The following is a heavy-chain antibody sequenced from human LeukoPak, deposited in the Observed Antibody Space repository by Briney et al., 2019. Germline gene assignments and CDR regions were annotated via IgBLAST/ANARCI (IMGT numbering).Heavy chain of an antibody. D-gene: IGHD3-22*01. J-gene: IGHJ3*02. Sequence: SQTLSLTCTVSGGSISSGGYYWSWIRQHPGKGLEWIGYIYYSGSTYYNPSLKSRVTISVDTSKNQFSLKLGSVTAADTAVYYCARDSRSGNYYDSSGREAFDIWGQGTMVTVSS. CDR3: ARDSRSGNYYDSSGREAFDI. V-gene: IGHV4-31*03. CDR2: IYYSGST. CDR1: GGSISSGGYY.